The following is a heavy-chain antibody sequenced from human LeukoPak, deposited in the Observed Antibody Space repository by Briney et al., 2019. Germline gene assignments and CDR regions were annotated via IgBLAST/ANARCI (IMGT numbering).Heavy chain of an antibody. CDR1: GFTFSSYG. V-gene: IGHV3-23*01. Sequence: GGSLRLSCAASGFTFSSYGMSWVRKAPGKGLEWVSAISGSGGSTYYADSVKGRFTISRDNSKNTLYLQMNSLRAEDTAVYYCANHSPLWFGELSIWLDYWGQGTLVTVSS. CDR2: ISGSGGST. J-gene: IGHJ4*02. CDR3: ANHSPLWFGELSIWLDY. D-gene: IGHD3-10*01.